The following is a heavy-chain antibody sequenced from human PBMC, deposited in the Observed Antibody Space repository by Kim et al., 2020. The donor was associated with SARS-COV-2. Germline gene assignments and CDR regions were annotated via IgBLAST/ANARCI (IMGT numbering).Heavy chain of an antibody. J-gene: IGHJ6*02. CDR2: ISYDGSNK. CDR3: ARDGPNFDWLFHTTNYYYYGMDV. Sequence: GGSLRLSCAASGFTFSSYAMHWVRQAPGKGLEWVAVISYDGSNKYYADSVKGRFTISRDNSKNTLYLQMNSLRAEDTAVYYCARDGPNFDWLFHTTNYYYYGMDVWGQGTTVTVSS. D-gene: IGHD3-9*01. CDR1: GFTFSSYA. V-gene: IGHV3-30*04.